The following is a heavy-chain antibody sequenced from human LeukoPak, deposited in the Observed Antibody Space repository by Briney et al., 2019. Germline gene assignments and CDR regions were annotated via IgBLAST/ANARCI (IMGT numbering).Heavy chain of an antibody. D-gene: IGHD3-10*01. V-gene: IGHV1-18*01. CDR1: GYTFTSYG. Sequence: ASVKLSCKASGYTFTSYGISWVRQAPGQGLEWMGWISAYNGNTNYAQKLQGRVTMTTDTSTSTAYMQLSSLRPEDTAVYYCARGSGAITMVRGVSLGYWGQGTLVTVSS. CDR3: ARGSGAITMVRGVSLGY. CDR2: ISAYNGNT. J-gene: IGHJ4*02.